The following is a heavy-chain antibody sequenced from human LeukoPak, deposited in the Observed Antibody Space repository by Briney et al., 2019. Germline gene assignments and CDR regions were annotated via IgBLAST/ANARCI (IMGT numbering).Heavy chain of an antibody. CDR2: MNPNSGNT. V-gene: IGHV1-8*01. CDR3: ARERDDIVVGTFDY. D-gene: IGHD2-2*01. CDR1: GYTFTSYD. Sequence: ASVKVSCKASGYTFTSYDINWVRQATGQGLEWMGWMNPNSGNTGYAQKFQGRVTMTRNTSISTAYMELSSLRAEDTAVYYCARERDDIVVGTFDYWGQGTLVTVSS. J-gene: IGHJ4*02.